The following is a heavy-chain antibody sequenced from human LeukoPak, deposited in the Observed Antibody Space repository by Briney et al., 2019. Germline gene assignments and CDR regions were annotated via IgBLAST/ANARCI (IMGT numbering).Heavy chain of an antibody. CDR1: GYTFTGYY. V-gene: IGHV1-2*02. CDR3: AREDSGSYSGYYYYYMDV. CDR2: INPNSGGT. Sequence: ASVKVSCKAPGYTFTGYYMHWVRQAPGQGLEWMGWINPNSGGTNYAQKFQGRVTMTRDTSISTAYMELSRLRSDDTAVYYCAREDSGSYSGYYYYYMDVWGKGTTVTVSS. D-gene: IGHD1-26*01. J-gene: IGHJ6*03.